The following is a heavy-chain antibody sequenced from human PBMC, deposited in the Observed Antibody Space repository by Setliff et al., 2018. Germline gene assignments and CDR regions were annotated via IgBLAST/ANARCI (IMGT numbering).Heavy chain of an antibody. J-gene: IGHJ4*02. CDR2: ININNFNT. CDR3: ARINFYVSSGYYYASDN. Sequence: ASVKVSCKASGGTFRTDGFNWVRQAPGQGLEWMGWININNFNTKYAQKLQDRVTMTTDTSTSTAYMELRSLRPDDTAVYYCARINFYVSSGYYYASDNWGQGTLVTVSS. D-gene: IGHD3-22*01. V-gene: IGHV1-18*01. CDR1: GGTFRTDG.